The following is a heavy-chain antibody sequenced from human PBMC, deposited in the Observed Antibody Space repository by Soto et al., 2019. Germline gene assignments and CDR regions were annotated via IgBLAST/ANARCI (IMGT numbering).Heavy chain of an antibody. V-gene: IGHV3-64*01. D-gene: IGHD1-7*01. CDR1: GFTFSSYD. CDR3: VRRVSGNYDY. J-gene: IGHJ4*02. CDR2: ISSNGGTT. Sequence: EVQLAESGGGMVQPGGSLRLSCVASGFTFSSYDMHWVRQAPGKGLEYVSSISSNGGTTYYGNSVKGRFTISRDNSKNTLSLKMASGSAEAMAVYYCVRRVSGNYDYWGQGTLVTVSS.